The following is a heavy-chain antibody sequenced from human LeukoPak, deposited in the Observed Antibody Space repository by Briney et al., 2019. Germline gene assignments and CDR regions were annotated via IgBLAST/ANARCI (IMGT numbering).Heavy chain of an antibody. CDR1: GGTFSSYA. V-gene: IGHV1-69*13. CDR3: AREDQLLFYYGMDV. Sequence: SVKVSCKASGGTFSSYAISWVRQAPGQGLEWMGGIIPIFGTANYAQKFQGRVTITADESTSTAYMELSSLRSEDTAVYHCAREDQLLFYYGMDVWGQGTTVTVSS. D-gene: IGHD2-2*01. CDR2: IIPIFGTA. J-gene: IGHJ6*02.